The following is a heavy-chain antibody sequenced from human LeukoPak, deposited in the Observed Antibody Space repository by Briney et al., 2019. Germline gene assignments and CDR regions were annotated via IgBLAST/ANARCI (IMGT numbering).Heavy chain of an antibody. J-gene: IGHJ4*02. CDR3: ARDETSGSYYYYFDS. CDR1: GFTVSGNY. V-gene: IGHV3-53*01. D-gene: IGHD1-26*01. Sequence: PGGSLRLSCAASGFTVSGNYMSWVRQAPGKGLEWVSVIYSGGSTYYADSVKGRFTISRDNSKNTLYLQMNSLRAEDTAVYYCARDETSGSYYYYFDSWGQGTLVTVSS. CDR2: IYSGGST.